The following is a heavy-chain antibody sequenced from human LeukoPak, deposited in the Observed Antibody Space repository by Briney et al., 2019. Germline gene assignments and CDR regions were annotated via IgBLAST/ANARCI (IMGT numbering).Heavy chain of an antibody. D-gene: IGHD6-19*01. CDR3: ARLVTTVAGTVDY. CDR2: ISSSGSTI. V-gene: IGHV3-48*03. J-gene: IGHJ4*02. CDR1: GFTFSSYE. Sequence: PGGSLRLSCAASGFTFSSYEMNRVRQAPGKGLEWVSYISSSGSTIYYADSVKGRFTISRDNAKNSLYLQMNSLRAEDTAVYYCARLVTTVAGTVDYWGQGTLVTVSS.